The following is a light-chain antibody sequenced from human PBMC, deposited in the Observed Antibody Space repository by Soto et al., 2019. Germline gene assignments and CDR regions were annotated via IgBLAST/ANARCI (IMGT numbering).Light chain of an antibody. J-gene: IGKJ4*01. Sequence: EIVLTQSPLSLPVTPGEPASISCRSSQNLLHSNGYNYLNWYLQKPGQSPQLLIYLGSNRASGVPAGVSGSGSGGDGTLTLNRVEAGAVGLCFGAQGLATAFTFGGGTKGEIK. CDR1: QNLLHSNGYNY. CDR2: LGS. CDR3: AQGLATAFT. V-gene: IGKV2-28*01.